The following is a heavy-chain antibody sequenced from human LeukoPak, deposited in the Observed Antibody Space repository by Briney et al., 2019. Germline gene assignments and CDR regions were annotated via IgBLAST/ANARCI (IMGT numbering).Heavy chain of an antibody. J-gene: IGHJ4*02. Sequence: SETLSLTCTVSGGSISSSGYYWGWIRQPPGKGLEWIGSIYYSGSTYYNPSLKSRVTISVDTSRNQFSLKLSSVTAADTAVYYCARVKVGCSGGSCYFRPTFDYWGQGTLVTVSS. V-gene: IGHV4-39*01. D-gene: IGHD2-15*01. CDR2: IYYSGST. CDR3: ARVKVGCSGGSCYFRPTFDY. CDR1: GGSISSSGYY.